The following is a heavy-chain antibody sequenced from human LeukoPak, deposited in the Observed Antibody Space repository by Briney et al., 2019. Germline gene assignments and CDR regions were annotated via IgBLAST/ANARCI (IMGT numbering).Heavy chain of an antibody. V-gene: IGHV3-23*01. CDR1: GFTFSSSA. Sequence: GGSLRLSCAASGFTFSSSAMSWVRQVPGKGLEWVSGISASGGSTYYADSVRGRFTISRDNSKNTLYVQMNSLRDEDTAVYYCAKDYCSSTSCYAYWFDPWGQGTLVTVSS. D-gene: IGHD2-2*01. CDR3: AKDYCSSTSCYAYWFDP. J-gene: IGHJ5*02. CDR2: ISASGGST.